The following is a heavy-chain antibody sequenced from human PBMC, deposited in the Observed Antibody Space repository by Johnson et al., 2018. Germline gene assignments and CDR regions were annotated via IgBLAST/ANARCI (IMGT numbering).Heavy chain of an antibody. CDR3: VRRARSSASYSDIFDF. Sequence: VQLVESGGGLVQPGGSLRLSCAASGFTLSNYDIHWVRQVTGKGPEWLSAFGSGGDTYYPGSVRGRVILSREDAKDSVFLQMNSLRAGETAVYYCVRRARSSASYSDIFDFWGQGTVVTVSS. D-gene: IGHD3-16*01. CDR2: FGSGGDT. CDR1: GFTLSNYD. V-gene: IGHV3-13*01. J-gene: IGHJ3*01.